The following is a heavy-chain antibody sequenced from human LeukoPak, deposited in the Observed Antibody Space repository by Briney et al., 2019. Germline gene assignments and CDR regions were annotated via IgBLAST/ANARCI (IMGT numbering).Heavy chain of an antibody. CDR1: GYTFTSYY. V-gene: IGHV1-46*01. D-gene: IGHD6-13*01. CDR2: INPSGGST. CDR3: ARVAGPWTSQQLVRPNYFDY. J-gene: IGHJ4*02. Sequence: ASVKVSCKASGYTFTSYYMHWVRQAPGQGLEWMGIINPSGGSTSYAQKFQGRVTMTRDTSTSTVYMELSSLRSEDTAVYYCARVAGPWTSQQLVRPNYFDYWGQGTLVTVSS.